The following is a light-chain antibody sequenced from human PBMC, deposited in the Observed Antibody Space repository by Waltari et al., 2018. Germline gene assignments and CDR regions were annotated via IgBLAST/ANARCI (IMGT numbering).Light chain of an antibody. CDR3: LQHNSDPGT. J-gene: IGKJ3*01. Sequence: DIQMTQSPSSLSASVGDTVTITCRAGPGISSYLNWFKQKPGKAPKLLISAATTLQTGVPSRFSGSESGTEFSLTISGLQPEYFASYYCLQHNSDPGTFGPGTKLDIK. V-gene: IGKV1-17*01. CDR1: PGISSY. CDR2: AAT.